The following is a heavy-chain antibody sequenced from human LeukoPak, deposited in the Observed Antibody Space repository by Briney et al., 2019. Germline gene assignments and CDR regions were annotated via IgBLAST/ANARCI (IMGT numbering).Heavy chain of an antibody. CDR3: AREILRDDNI. CDR2: ISDTSSHI. D-gene: IGHD3-22*01. CDR1: GFTFSTYA. V-gene: IGHV3-21*01. J-gene: IGHJ3*02. Sequence: GGSLRLSCAASGFTFSTYAMNWVRQAPGKGLEWVSSISDTSSHIYYADSVKGRFSISRDNAKNSLYLQMSSLRAEDTAVYYCAREILRDDNIWGQGTMVTVSS.